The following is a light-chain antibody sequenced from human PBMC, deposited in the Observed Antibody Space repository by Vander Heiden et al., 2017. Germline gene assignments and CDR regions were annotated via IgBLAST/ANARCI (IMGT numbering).Light chain of an antibody. Sequence: DIQMTQPPSSLSASVGDRVTITCRASQSISSYLNWYQQKPGKAPKLLIYAASSLQSGVPSRFSGSGSGTDFTLTISSLQPEDFATYYCQQSYSTPLTFGHGTKVDIK. V-gene: IGKV1-39*01. CDR1: QSISSY. CDR2: AAS. CDR3: QQSYSTPLT. J-gene: IGKJ3*01.